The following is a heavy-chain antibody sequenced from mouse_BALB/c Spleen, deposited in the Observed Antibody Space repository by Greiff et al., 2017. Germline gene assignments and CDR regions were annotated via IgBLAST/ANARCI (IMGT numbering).Heavy chain of an antibody. V-gene: IGHV3-6*02. CDR2: ISYDGSN. CDR3: AKAYYDYDVAY. J-gene: IGHJ3*01. Sequence: EVKLLESGPGLVKPSQSLSLTCSVTGYSITSGYYWNWIRQFPGNKLEWMGYISYDGSNNYNPSLKNRISITRDTSKNQFFLKLNSVTTEDTATYYCAKAYYDYDVAYWGQGTLVTVSA. D-gene: IGHD2-4*01. CDR1: GYSITSGYY.